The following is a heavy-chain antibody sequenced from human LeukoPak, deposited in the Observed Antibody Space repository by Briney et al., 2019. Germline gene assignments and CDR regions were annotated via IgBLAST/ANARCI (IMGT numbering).Heavy chain of an antibody. CDR1: GFTFSNYA. J-gene: IGHJ4*02. Sequence: GGSLRLSCAASGFTFSNYAMSWVRQAPGKGPEWVSSLSASGGSTYYADSVKGRFTISRDNSKNTLYLQMNSLRAEDTAVYYCARDQRDSSGWYTSATYYFDYWGQGTLVTVSS. CDR2: LSASGGST. CDR3: ARDQRDSSGWYTSATYYFDY. V-gene: IGHV3-23*01. D-gene: IGHD6-19*01.